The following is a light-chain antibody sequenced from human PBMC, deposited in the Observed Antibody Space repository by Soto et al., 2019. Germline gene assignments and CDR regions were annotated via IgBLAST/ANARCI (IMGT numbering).Light chain of an antibody. V-gene: IGKV1-12*01. J-gene: IGKJ1*01. CDR3: QQANSFPQT. Sequence: DIQMTQSPTSVSASVGDRVTITCRASQGVGLWLAWYQQKPGKPPTLLIYAASRLHSGVPSRFSGSGSETDFTLTISSLQPEDFATYSCQQANSFPQTFGQGTKVEIK. CDR2: AAS. CDR1: QGVGLW.